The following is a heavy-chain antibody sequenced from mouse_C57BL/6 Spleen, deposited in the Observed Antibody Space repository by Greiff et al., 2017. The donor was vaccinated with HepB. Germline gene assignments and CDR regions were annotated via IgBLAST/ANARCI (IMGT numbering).Heavy chain of an antibody. Sequence: VQRVESGAELVKPGASVKISCKASGYAFRSYWMNWVKQRPGKGLEWIGKIYPGDGDTNYNGKFKGKATLTADKSSSTAYMQLSSLTSEDSAVYFCARGAGSSYFDYWGQGTTLTVSS. V-gene: IGHV1-80*01. CDR3: ARGAGSSYFDY. CDR2: IYPGDGDT. D-gene: IGHD1-1*01. J-gene: IGHJ2*01. CDR1: GYAFRSYW.